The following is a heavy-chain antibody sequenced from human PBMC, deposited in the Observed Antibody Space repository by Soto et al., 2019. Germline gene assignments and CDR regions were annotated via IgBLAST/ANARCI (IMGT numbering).Heavy chain of an antibody. D-gene: IGHD2-15*01. CDR2: IYYSGST. Sequence: QVQLQESGPGLVKPSETLSLTCTVSGGSVSSATYYWSWIRQPPGKGLEWIAYIYYSGSTNYNPSLKSRVTISVDTSKNPFSLKLSSVTAADTAVYYCARVPYCSGGSCYPRWFDPWGQGTLVTVSS. J-gene: IGHJ5*02. CDR3: ARVPYCSGGSCYPRWFDP. V-gene: IGHV4-61*01. CDR1: GGSVSSATYY.